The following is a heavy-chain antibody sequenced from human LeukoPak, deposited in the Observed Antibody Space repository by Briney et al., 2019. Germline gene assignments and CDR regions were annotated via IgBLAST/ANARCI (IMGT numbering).Heavy chain of an antibody. Sequence: GESLKISCKGSGYSFTNYWVAWVRQMPGKGLEWMGIIYPGDSETRYSPSFQGQVTISADKSISTAYLQWSSLQASDTAMYYCARQIDSGSYSRFDSWGQGTLVTVSS. CDR3: ARQIDSGSYSRFDS. V-gene: IGHV5-51*01. D-gene: IGHD3-10*01. CDR1: GYSFTNYW. J-gene: IGHJ5*01. CDR2: IYPGDSET.